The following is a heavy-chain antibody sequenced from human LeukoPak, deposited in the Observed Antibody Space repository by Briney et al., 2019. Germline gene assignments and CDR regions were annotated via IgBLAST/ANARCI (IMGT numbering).Heavy chain of an antibody. CDR1: GGSFSSYS. J-gene: IGHJ2*01. Sequence: SETLSPTCALYGGSFSSYSWSWTWIRQTPEKGLEWIGEIIEKGNANYNPSLKSRVTIDLDTSKNQFSLKLTSMTAADTAMYYCARGYYPPGWYFDLWGRGTLVTVSS. CDR3: ARGYYPPGWYFDL. CDR2: IIEKGNA. V-gene: IGHV4-34*01. D-gene: IGHD3-10*01.